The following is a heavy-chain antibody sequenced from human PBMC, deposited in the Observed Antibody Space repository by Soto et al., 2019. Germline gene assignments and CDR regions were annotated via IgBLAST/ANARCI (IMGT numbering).Heavy chain of an antibody. CDR3: AKDHGTYASVGGDY. CDR2: ISGAGGAT. Sequence: EVQLFESGGGLVQPGGSLRLSCAASGFTFSNYAMSWVRQAPGKRLEWVSTISGAGGATFYADSVKGRFTISRDNSKSTLSLQLNSLRAEDTAISYCAKDHGTYASVGGDYWGQGTLVTVSS. D-gene: IGHD1-26*01. V-gene: IGHV3-23*01. J-gene: IGHJ4*02. CDR1: GFTFSNYA.